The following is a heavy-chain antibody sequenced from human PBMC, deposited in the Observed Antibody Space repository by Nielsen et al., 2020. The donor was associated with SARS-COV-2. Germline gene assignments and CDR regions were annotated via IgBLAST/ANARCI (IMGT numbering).Heavy chain of an antibody. Sequence: GESLKISCAVSGFTFSSYSMNWVRQAPGRGLEWVSSISSSSSYIYYADSVKGRFTISRDNAKNSLYLQMDSLRAEDMAVYYCARDQITMVRGVIDYWGQGSLVTVSS. D-gene: IGHD3-10*01. CDR3: ARDQITMVRGVIDY. CDR2: ISSSSSYI. CDR1: GFTFSSYS. J-gene: IGHJ4*02. V-gene: IGHV3-21*01.